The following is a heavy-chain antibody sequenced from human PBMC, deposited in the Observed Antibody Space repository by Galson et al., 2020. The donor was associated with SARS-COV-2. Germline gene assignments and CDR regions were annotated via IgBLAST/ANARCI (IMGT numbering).Heavy chain of an antibody. J-gene: IGHJ5*01. CDR1: SGSTSSTASY. CDR3: AGVNDGWGSYSSP. Sequence: SQTLSLTSTVSSGSTSSTASYWGCIRQPPGKGLEWIANIHNGGSTYYNPSLTSRVTISIDTSKNQFSLRLTSVTAAVTAGYYCAGVNDGWGSYSSPWGQGTLVTVSS. V-gene: IGHV4-39*07. CDR2: IHNGGST. D-gene: IGHD3-10*01.